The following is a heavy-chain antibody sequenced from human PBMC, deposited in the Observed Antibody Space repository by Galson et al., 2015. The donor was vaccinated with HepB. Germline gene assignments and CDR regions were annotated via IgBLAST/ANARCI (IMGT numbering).Heavy chain of an antibody. Sequence: SLRLSCAASGFTFSSYGMHWVRQAPGKGLEWVAVIWYDGSNKYYADSVKGRFTISRDNSKNTLYLQMNSLRAEDTAVYYCARDAGGNYDSSGYYYYYGMDVWGQGTTVTVSS. CDR2: IWYDGSNK. CDR3: ARDAGGNYDSSGYYYYYGMDV. CDR1: GFTFSSYG. D-gene: IGHD3-22*01. V-gene: IGHV3-33*01. J-gene: IGHJ6*02.